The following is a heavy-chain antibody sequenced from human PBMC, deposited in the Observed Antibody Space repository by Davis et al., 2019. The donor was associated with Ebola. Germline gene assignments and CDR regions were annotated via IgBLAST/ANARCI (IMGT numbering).Heavy chain of an antibody. CDR1: GFTFSSYA. Sequence: GESLKISCAASGFTFSSYAMHWVRQALGKGLEWVAVISYDGSNKYYADSVKGRFTISRDNSKNTLYLQMNSLRAEDTAVYYCARGTGGSVSYPGYYGMDVWGQGTTVTVSS. D-gene: IGHD3-10*01. J-gene: IGHJ6*02. V-gene: IGHV3-30-3*01. CDR2: ISYDGSNK. CDR3: ARGTGGSVSYPGYYGMDV.